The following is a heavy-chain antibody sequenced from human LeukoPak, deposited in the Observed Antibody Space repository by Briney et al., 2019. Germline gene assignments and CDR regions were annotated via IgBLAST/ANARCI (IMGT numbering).Heavy chain of an antibody. CDR1: GGSFSGYY. D-gene: IGHD2-15*01. CDR3: ARGLMVVAAKKVWFDP. J-gene: IGHJ5*02. CDR2: INHSGST. V-gene: IGHV4-34*01. Sequence: PSETLSLTCAVYGGSFSGYYWSWIRQPPGKGLEWIGEINHSGSTNYNPSLKSRVTISVDTSKNQFSLKLSSVTAADTAVYYCARGLMVVAAKKVWFDPWGQGTLVTVSS.